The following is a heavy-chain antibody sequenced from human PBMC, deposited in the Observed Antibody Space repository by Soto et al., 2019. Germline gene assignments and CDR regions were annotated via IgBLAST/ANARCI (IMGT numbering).Heavy chain of an antibody. Sequence: PGESLKISCKGSGYSFTSYWIGWVRQMPGKGLEWMGIIYPGDSDTRYSPSFQGQVTISADKSISTAYLQMNSLRAEDTAVYYCAKGRESSGSYRPFDYWGQGTLVTVSS. CDR2: IYPGDSDT. CDR3: AKGRESSGSYRPFDY. CDR1: GYSFTSYW. V-gene: IGHV5-51*01. J-gene: IGHJ4*02. D-gene: IGHD3-22*01.